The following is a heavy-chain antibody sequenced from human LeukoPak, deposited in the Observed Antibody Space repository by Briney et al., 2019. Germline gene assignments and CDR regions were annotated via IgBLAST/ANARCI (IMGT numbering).Heavy chain of an antibody. Sequence: GGSLRLSCAASGFTFSPYTMHWVRQAPGKGLEFVSAIIGDGITTYYADSVKGRFTVSRDNSKSTPYLQMGSLTAEDMAVYYCARERAGYYLDVWGKGTTVTVFS. CDR1: GFTFSPYT. D-gene: IGHD3-9*01. CDR3: ARERAGYYLDV. J-gene: IGHJ6*04. V-gene: IGHV3-64*02. CDR2: IIGDGITT.